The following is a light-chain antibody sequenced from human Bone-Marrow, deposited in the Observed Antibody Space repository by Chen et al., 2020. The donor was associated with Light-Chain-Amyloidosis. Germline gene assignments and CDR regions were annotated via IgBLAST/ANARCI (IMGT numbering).Light chain of an antibody. Sequence: SYELTQPPSVSVSPGQTARITCSGDDLPTKYAYWYQQKPGQAPVLVKHRDTERPSGISERFSASSSGTTATLTISGVQAEDEADYPCQSADSSGTYEVIFGGGTKLTVL. CDR3: QSADSSGTYEVI. V-gene: IGLV3-25*03. J-gene: IGLJ2*01. CDR1: DLPTKY. CDR2: RDT.